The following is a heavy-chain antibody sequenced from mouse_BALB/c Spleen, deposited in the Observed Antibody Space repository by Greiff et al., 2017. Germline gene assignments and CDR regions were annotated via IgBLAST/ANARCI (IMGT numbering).Heavy chain of an antibody. D-gene: IGHD1-1*01. CDR2: ISSGGGST. Sequence: EVKLMESGGGLVKPGGSLKLSCAASGFAFSSYDMSWVRQTPEKRLEWVAYISSGGGSTYYPDTVKGRFTISRDNAKNTLYLQMSSLKSEDTAMYYCARRGYYGSSHQAWFAYWGQGTLVTVSA. V-gene: IGHV5-12-1*01. J-gene: IGHJ3*01. CDR1: GFAFSSYD. CDR3: ARRGYYGSSHQAWFAY.